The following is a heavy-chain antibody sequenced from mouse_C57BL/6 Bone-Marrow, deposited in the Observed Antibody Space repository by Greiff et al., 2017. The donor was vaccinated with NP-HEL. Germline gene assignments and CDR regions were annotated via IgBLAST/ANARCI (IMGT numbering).Heavy chain of an antibody. J-gene: IGHJ3*01. D-gene: IGHD2-5*01. V-gene: IGHV2-2*01. CDR1: GFSLTSYG. CDR2: IWSGGST. Sequence: VKLMESGPGLVQPSQSLSITCTVSGFSLTSYGVHWVRQSPGKGLEWLGVIWSGGSTDYNAAFISRLSISKDNSKSQVFVKMNSLQADDTAIYYCASSNYQAWFAYWGQGTLVTVSA. CDR3: ASSNYQAWFAY.